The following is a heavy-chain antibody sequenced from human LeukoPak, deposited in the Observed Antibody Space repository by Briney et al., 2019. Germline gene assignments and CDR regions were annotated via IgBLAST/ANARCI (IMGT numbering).Heavy chain of an antibody. V-gene: IGHV1-8*01. CDR2: MNPNSGNT. CDR3: ASGQWELPPYYYYYYMDV. D-gene: IGHD1-26*01. Sequence: ASVKVSCKASGYTFTSYDINWVRQATGQGLEWMGWMNPNSGNTGYAQKFQGRVTITADESTSTAYMELSSLRSEDTAVYYCASGQWELPPYYYYYYMDVWGKGTTVTISS. J-gene: IGHJ6*03. CDR1: GYTFTSYD.